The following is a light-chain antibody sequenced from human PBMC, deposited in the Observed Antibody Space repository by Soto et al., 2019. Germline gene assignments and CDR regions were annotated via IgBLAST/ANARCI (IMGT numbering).Light chain of an antibody. Sequence: QSALTQPPSASGSPGQSVTISCTGTSSDVGDYNYVSWYQQHPGKAPKVMIYEVSKRPSGVPDRFSGSKSGNTASLTVSGLQAEDEDDYYCSSYAGSNNFVVFGGGTKLTVL. CDR2: EVS. J-gene: IGLJ2*01. CDR1: SSDVGDYNY. V-gene: IGLV2-8*01. CDR3: SSYAGSNNFVV.